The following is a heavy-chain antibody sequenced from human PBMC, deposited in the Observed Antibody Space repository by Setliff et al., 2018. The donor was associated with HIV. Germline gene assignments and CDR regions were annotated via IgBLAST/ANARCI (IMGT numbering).Heavy chain of an antibody. CDR2: IGGSGGST. Sequence: GGSLRLSCAANGFSFSSYAMSWVRQAPGKGLEWVSGIGGSGGSTYYADSVKGRFTISRDYSKNMVYLQVSSLRAEDSAVYYCVKGQGFCSMTSCALDWFGPWGQGTLVTVSS. V-gene: IGHV3-23*01. D-gene: IGHD2-2*01. CDR3: VKGQGFCSMTSCALDWFGP. CDR1: GFSFSSYA. J-gene: IGHJ5*02.